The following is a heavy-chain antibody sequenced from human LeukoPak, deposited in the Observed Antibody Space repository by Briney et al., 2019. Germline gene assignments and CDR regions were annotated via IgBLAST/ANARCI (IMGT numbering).Heavy chain of an antibody. J-gene: IGHJ5*02. V-gene: IGHV4-39*07. CDR1: GGSISSSSYY. CDR2: IYYSGST. Sequence: PSETLSLTCTVSGGSISSSSYYWGWIRQPPGKGLEWIGSIYYSGSTYYNPSLKSRVTISVDTSKNQFSLKLSSVTAADTAVYYCARANRRRSRNFFDPWRQGTLVTVSS. D-gene: IGHD2/OR15-2a*01. CDR3: ARANRRRSRNFFDP.